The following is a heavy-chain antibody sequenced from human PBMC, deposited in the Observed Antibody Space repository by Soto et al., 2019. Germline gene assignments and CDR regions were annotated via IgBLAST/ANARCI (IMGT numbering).Heavy chain of an antibody. CDR1: GFTFSSYG. CDR2: IWYDGSNK. CDR3: ARVTTPYYYYGMDV. J-gene: IGHJ6*02. Sequence: QVQLVESGGGVVQPGRSLRLSCAASGFTFSSYGMHWVRQAPGKGLEWVAVIWYDGSNKYYADSVKGRFPISRDNSKNTLSLQMNSLRAEDTAVYYCARVTTPYYYYGMDVWGQGTTVTVSS. D-gene: IGHD4-17*01. V-gene: IGHV3-33*01.